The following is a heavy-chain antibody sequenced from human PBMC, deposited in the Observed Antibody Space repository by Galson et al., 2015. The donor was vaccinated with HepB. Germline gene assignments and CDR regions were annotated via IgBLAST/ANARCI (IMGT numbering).Heavy chain of an antibody. J-gene: IGHJ4*02. V-gene: IGHV1-3*01. CDR3: ARNSGYSYGYGPDS. CDR1: GYTFTSYA. CDR2: INAGNGNT. D-gene: IGHD5-18*01. Sequence: SVKVSCKASGYTFTSYAMHWVRQAPGQRLEWMGWINAGNGNTKYSQKFQGRVTITRDTSASTAYMKLSSLRSEDTAVYYCARNSGYSYGYGPDSWGQGTLVTVSS.